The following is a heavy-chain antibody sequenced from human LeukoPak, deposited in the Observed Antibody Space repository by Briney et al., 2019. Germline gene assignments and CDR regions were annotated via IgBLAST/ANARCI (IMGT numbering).Heavy chain of an antibody. D-gene: IGHD3-22*01. Sequence: SETLSLTCTVSGGSISSYYWSWIRQPAGKGLEWIGRIYTSGSTNYNPSLKSRVTMSVDTSKNQFSLKLSSVTAADTAVYYCARDGFGGYYDSSGYSLYYYYGVDVWGQGTTVTVSS. V-gene: IGHV4-4*07. CDR3: ARDGFGGYYDSSGYSLYYYYGVDV. CDR2: IYTSGST. CDR1: GGSISSYY. J-gene: IGHJ6*02.